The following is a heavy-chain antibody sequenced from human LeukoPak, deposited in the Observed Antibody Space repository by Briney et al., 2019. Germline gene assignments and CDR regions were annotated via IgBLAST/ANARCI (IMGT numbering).Heavy chain of an antibody. CDR1: GLRFRNYG. J-gene: IGHJ4*02. CDR3: ATDWNSGKYYDY. CDR2: IYYDGSNQ. Sequence: PGGSLRLSCVVSGLRFRNYGMHWVRQAPGKGLEWVAVIYYDGSNQYYADSVKGRFTVSRDNAKNTLYLQMDSLRAEDTAVYYCATDWNSGKYYDYWGQGTLVTVSS. D-gene: IGHD1-26*01. V-gene: IGHV3-33*01.